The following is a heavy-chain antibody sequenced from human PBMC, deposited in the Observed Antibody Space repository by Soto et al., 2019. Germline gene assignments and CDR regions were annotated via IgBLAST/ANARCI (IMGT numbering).Heavy chain of an antibody. Sequence: EVRLLESGGGVVQQGGSLRLSCAASGFTFSRYAMHWVHQAPGKGLEWVSGITGSGGSTYYADSVKGRFNISRDNSKITLSLQMSSLRADDTAVYYCAKDITSDYYASGGYSSDAFDFWGQGTMVTVSS. J-gene: IGHJ3*01. V-gene: IGHV3-23*01. CDR2: ITGSGGST. CDR3: AKDITSDYYASGGYSSDAFDF. CDR1: GFTFSRYA. D-gene: IGHD3-22*01.